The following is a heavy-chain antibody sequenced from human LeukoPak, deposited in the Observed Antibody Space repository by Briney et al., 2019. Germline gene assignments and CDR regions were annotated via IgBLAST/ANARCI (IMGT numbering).Heavy chain of an antibody. CDR2: ISVYNGNT. CDR1: GYTFTSYG. J-gene: IGHJ4*02. Sequence: ASVKVSCKASGYTFTSYGISWVRLAPGQGLEWMGWISVYNGNTNYAQKLQGRVTMTTDTSTSTAYMGLRSLRSDDTAVYYCAREVWFGELSERTLDYWGQGTLVTVSA. D-gene: IGHD3-10*01. V-gene: IGHV1-18*01. CDR3: AREVWFGELSERTLDY.